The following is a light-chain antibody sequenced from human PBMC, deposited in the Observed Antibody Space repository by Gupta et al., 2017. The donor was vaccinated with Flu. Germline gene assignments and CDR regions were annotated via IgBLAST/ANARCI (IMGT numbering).Light chain of an antibody. CDR1: RSGGTS. J-gene: IGKJ1*01. V-gene: IGKV3-11*01. Sequence: PAPLPLSPGESTTLSCRASRSGGTSLAGYQQRPGQAPRLLLNDASNSATAIAARFLGGGSGTDFTLTISSLVPEDFAVYYCQQRSDWRWTFGQGTKVEIK. CDR2: DAS. CDR3: QQRSDWRWT.